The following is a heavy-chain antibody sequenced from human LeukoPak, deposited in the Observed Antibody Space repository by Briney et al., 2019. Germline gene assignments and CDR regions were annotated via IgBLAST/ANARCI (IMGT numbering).Heavy chain of an antibody. V-gene: IGHV4-34*01. CDR1: GGSFSGYY. D-gene: IGHD6-6*01. CDR3: AKDGGYSSSSVWGFPAGHETDNWFDP. J-gene: IGHJ5*02. CDR2: INHSGST. Sequence: SETLSLTCAVYGGSFSGYYWSWIRQPPGKGLEWIGEINHSGSTNYNPSLKSRVTMSVDTSKNQFSLKLSSVTAADTAVYYCAKDGGYSSSSVWGFPAGHETDNWFDPWGQGTLVTVSS.